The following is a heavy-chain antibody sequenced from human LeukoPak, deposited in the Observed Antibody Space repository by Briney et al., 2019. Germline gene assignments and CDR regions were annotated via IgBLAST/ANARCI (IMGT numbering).Heavy chain of an antibody. V-gene: IGHV3-23*01. J-gene: IGHJ3*02. D-gene: IGHD1-1*01. CDR1: GLTFSSYA. CDR3: AKGPTGWLQKGFDI. CDR2: ISGSGGST. Sequence: AGGSLRLSCAASGLTFSSYAMSWVRQAPGKGLEWVSAISGSGGSTYYADSVKGRFTISRDNSKNTLYLQMNSLRAEDTAVYYCAKGPTGWLQKGFDIWGQGTMVTVSS.